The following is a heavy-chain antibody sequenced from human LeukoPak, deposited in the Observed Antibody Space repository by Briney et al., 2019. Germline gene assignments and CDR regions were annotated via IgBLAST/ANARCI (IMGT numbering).Heavy chain of an antibody. CDR3: ARGSRAFDI. V-gene: IGHV3-21*01. CDR1: GFTFSSYN. Sequence: GGSLRLSCAASGFTFSSYNMNWVRQAPGKGLEWVSSISSSSNYIYYADSLKGRFTISRDNAKNSLYLQMNSLRPGDTAVYYCARGSRAFDIWGQGTKVTVSS. CDR2: ISSSSNYI. J-gene: IGHJ3*02.